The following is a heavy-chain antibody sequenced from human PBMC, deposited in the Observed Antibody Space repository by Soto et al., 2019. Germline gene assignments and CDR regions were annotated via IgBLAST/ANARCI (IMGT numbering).Heavy chain of an antibody. J-gene: IGHJ4*02. Sequence: TVGSLRLSCAASGFSLRPYRTHRVRQLPGRGRQWVARLSSDGSGAASADSVKGRFFISRDIARNTLSLQMNSLRADDTAVYYCARDLGGPDYWGRGTSVRVS. CDR1: GFSLRPYR. CDR3: ARDLGGPDY. V-gene: IGHV3-74*03. CDR2: LSSDGSGA. D-gene: IGHD3-16*01.